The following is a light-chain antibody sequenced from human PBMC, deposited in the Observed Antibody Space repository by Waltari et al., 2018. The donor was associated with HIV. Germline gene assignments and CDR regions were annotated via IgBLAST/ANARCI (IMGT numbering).Light chain of an antibody. CDR2: EAS. Sequence: DTQLTQSPSTLPASVGDTVTITCRASQSMSNWLAWYQQKPGKAPKLLIYEASNLENGVPSRFSGSGSGTEFTLTISSLQPEDFATYYCQQYNSYSDTFGQGTKLEI. J-gene: IGKJ2*01. CDR1: QSMSNW. CDR3: QQYNSYSDT. V-gene: IGKV1-5*03.